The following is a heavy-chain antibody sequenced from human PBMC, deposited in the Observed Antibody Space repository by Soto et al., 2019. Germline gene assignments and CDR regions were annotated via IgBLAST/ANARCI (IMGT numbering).Heavy chain of an antibody. CDR1: GFTFSDYA. Sequence: GGSLRLSCAASGFTFSDYAMAWVRQAPGKGLEWVSSASGSGSGTYYADSVKGRFTISRDNSKNTLFLHMTNLRAGDTALYFCAKGRPGVAAAPDSWGQGTLVTVSS. V-gene: IGHV3-23*01. CDR3: AKGRPGVAAAPDS. CDR2: ASGSGSGT. D-gene: IGHD2-21*01. J-gene: IGHJ4*02.